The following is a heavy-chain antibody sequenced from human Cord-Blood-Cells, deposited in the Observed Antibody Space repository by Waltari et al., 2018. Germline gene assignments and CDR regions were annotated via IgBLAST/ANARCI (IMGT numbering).Heavy chain of an antibody. V-gene: IGHV3-48*01. CDR2: LSSSSTI. D-gene: IGHD3-10*01. J-gene: IGHJ3*02. Sequence: EVQLVESGGGLVQPGGSLRLSCAASGSTFSSYSMKWVRKAPGKGLGWVSYLSSSSTIYYTDSVKGRVTISRDNAKNSLYLQMNRLRAEDTAVYYCARFPSRRGGAFDIWGQGTMVTVSS. CDR1: GSTFSSYS. CDR3: ARFPSRRGGAFDI.